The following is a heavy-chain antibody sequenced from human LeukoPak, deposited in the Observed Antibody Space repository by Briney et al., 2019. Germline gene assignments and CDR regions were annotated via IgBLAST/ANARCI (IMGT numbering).Heavy chain of an antibody. J-gene: IGHJ4*02. V-gene: IGHV5-10-1*01. CDR1: GYSLPSLL. Sequence: VGSPSPYRHGSGYSLPSLLLSWVRQIPREGPEVKWRIEPSDSYTNYSPSPQGHGTISADKSKRTAYLQCSSLKPPDTASLYCARHSSRYYDSSGYRGDSDYWGQGALVTVSS. CDR2: IEPSDSYT. CDR3: ARHSSRYYDSSGYRGDSDY. D-gene: IGHD3-22*01.